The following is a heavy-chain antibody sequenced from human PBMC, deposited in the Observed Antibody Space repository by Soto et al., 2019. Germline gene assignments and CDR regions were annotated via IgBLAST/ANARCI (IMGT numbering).Heavy chain of an antibody. CDR2: VSASGLNT. J-gene: IGHJ4*02. CDR1: GFTFSTYA. CDR3: ATDRPPRPSASFFAS. Sequence: EVQLLESGGKLVQPGGSLTLSCAASGFTFSTYAMAWVRQAPGKGLEWVSGVSASGLNTDYADPVKGRFYISRDNSKNTLSLPMTRLRAEDTPLYYSATDRPPRPSASFFASWRQGTPVTVSS. V-gene: IGHV3-23*01.